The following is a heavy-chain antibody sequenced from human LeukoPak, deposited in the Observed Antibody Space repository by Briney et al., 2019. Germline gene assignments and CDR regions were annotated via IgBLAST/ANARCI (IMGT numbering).Heavy chain of an antibody. Sequence: SETLSLTCTVSGGSISSYYWSWIRQPPGKGLEWIGYIYYSGSTNYNPSLKSRVTISVDTFKNQFSLKLSSVTAADTAVYYCASLGGYCSSTSCPDDAFDIWGQGTMVTVSS. D-gene: IGHD2-2*01. J-gene: IGHJ3*02. V-gene: IGHV4-59*01. CDR2: IYYSGST. CDR3: ASLGGYCSSTSCPDDAFDI. CDR1: GGSISSYY.